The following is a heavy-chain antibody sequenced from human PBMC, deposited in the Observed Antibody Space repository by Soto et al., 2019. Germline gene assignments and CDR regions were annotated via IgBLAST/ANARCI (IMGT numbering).Heavy chain of an antibody. Sequence: GGVLRLSCAASGFTVSSNYMSWVRQAPGKGLEWVSVIYSGGSTYYADSVKGRFTISRDNSKNTLYLQMNSLRAEDTAVYYCARARGLTFFDYWGQGTLVTVSS. CDR1: GFTVSSNY. CDR2: IYSGGST. V-gene: IGHV3-53*01. CDR3: ARARGLTFFDY. D-gene: IGHD3-9*01. J-gene: IGHJ4*02.